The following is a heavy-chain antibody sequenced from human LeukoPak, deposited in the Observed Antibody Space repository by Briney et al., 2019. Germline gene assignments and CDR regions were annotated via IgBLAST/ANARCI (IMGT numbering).Heavy chain of an antibody. CDR2: ISGTSLYI. CDR1: ALTFSSYS. J-gene: IGHJ4*02. D-gene: IGHD3-10*01. CDR3: AAYYYGSGSRALEY. V-gene: IGHV3-21*06. Sequence: GDSLRLSCSVSALTFSSYSINWVRQAPGKGLEWLSSISGTSLYIHYADSIKGRFTITRDNAKSSVDLQMDNLRAEDTAEYYCAAYYYGSGSRALEYWGQGTLVIVSS.